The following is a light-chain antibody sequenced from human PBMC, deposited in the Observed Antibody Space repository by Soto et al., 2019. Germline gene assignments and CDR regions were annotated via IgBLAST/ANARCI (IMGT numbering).Light chain of an antibody. CDR2: GVT. J-gene: IGLJ1*01. V-gene: IGLV2-14*01. CDR3: FSHRSGDSHV. Sequence: RSSLSASRGQTITISCTGTSSDIGAYNYVSWYQQYPGKAPKLMIYGVTNRPSGVSNRFSGSKTGNTASLTISGLQAEDEADYYCFSHRSGDSHVFGTGTKVTVL. CDR1: SSDIGAYNY.